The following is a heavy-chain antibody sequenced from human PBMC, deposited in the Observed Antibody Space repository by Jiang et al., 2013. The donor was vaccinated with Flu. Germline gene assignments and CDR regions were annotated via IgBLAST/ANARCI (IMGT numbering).Heavy chain of an antibody. V-gene: IGHV4-31*03. CDR1: GGFINNGGHY. CDR2: IDNSGNT. CDR3: ARASFYYSMDV. Sequence: GLVKPSQTLSLTCTVPGGFINNGGHYWSWIRQLPGKGLEWLGHIDNSGNTPYNPSLKSRLRMSIDTSRNQFSLRLNSVTAADTAVYYCARASFYYSMDVWGLGTSVTVSS. J-gene: IGHJ6*02.